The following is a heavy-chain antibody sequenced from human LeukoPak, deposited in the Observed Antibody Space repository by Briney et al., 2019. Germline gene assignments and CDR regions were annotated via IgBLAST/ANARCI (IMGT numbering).Heavy chain of an antibody. CDR3: ARDRDFDWLSNLDAFDI. CDR1: GFTFSSYG. Sequence: GGSLRLSCAASGFTFSSYGMHWVRQAPGKGLEWVAVISYDGSNKYYADSVKGRFTISRDNAKNSLYLQMNSLRAEDTAVYYCARDRDFDWLSNLDAFDIWGQGTMVTVSS. D-gene: IGHD3-9*01. J-gene: IGHJ3*02. CDR2: ISYDGSNK. V-gene: IGHV3-30*03.